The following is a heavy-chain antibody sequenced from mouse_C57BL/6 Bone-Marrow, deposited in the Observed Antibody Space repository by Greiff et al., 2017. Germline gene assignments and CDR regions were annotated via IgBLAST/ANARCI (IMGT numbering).Heavy chain of an antibody. J-gene: IGHJ2*01. V-gene: IGHV5-9-1*02. CDR1: GFTFSSYA. D-gene: IGHD2-4*01. Sequence: EVKVVESGEGLVKPGGSLKLSCAASGFTFSSYAMSWVRQTPEKRLEWVAYISSGGDYIYYADTVKGRFTISRDNARNTLYLQMSSLKSEDTAMYYCTREITTGYYFDYWGQGTTLTVSS. CDR3: TREITTGYYFDY. CDR2: ISSGGDYI.